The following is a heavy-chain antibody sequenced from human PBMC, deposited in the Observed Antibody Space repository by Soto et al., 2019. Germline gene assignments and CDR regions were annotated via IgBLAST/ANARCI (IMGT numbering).Heavy chain of an antibody. D-gene: IGHD1-26*01. CDR3: ARDHGVGARDYYYYYGMDV. V-gene: IGHV3-23*01. J-gene: IGHJ6*02. CDR1: GFTLDKYT. CDR2: ISISGDRT. Sequence: PGGSLRLSCAAFGFTLDKYTMGWVRQAPGKGLEWVSTISISGDRTYSADSVKGRFAVSRDNSKNTIYLQMNSLRAEDTAIYYCARDHGVGARDYYYYYGMDVWGQGTTVTVSS.